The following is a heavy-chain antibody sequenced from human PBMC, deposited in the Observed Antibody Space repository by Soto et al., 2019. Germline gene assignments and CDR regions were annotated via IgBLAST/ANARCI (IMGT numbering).Heavy chain of an antibody. J-gene: IGHJ1*01. CDR1: GGTFSSYA. D-gene: IGHD2-21*02. CDR2: IIPIFGKA. V-gene: IGHV1-69*01. CDR3: ARDKPAHCGGDCYSANTEYFQH. Sequence: QVQLVQSGAEVKKPGSSVNVSCKASGGTFSSYAISWVRQAPVQGLEWMGGIIPIFGKANYAQKFQGRVTITADEYTSTAYMELSSLRSEDTAVYYCARDKPAHCGGDCYSANTEYFQHWGQGTLVT.